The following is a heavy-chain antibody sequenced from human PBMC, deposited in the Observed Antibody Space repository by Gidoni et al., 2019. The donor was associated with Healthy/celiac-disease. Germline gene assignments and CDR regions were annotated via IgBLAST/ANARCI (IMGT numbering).Heavy chain of an antibody. V-gene: IGHV4-59*01. CDR3: ARDLAAAGSGWFDP. Sequence: QVQLQESGPGLVKPSETLSLTCPVPGGSISSYYWSWIRQPPGKGLEWIGYIYYSGSTNYNPSLKSRVTISVDTSKNQFSLKLSSVTAADTAVYYCARDLAAAGSGWFDPWGQGTLVTVSS. CDR2: IYYSGST. D-gene: IGHD6-13*01. J-gene: IGHJ5*02. CDR1: GGSISSYY.